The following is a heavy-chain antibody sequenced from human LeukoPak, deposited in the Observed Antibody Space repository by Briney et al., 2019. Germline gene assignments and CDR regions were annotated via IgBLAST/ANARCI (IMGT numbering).Heavy chain of an antibody. D-gene: IGHD5-18*01. CDR1: GYTFTSYA. V-gene: IGHV7-4-1*02. Sequence: ASVKVSCKASGYTFTSYAMNWVRQAPGQGLEWMGWINTNTGNPTYAQGFTGRFVFSLDTSVSTAYLQISSLKAEDTAVYYCAREVKIQLWSYNWFDPWGQGTLVTVSS. J-gene: IGHJ5*02. CDR3: AREVKIQLWSYNWFDP. CDR2: INTNTGNP.